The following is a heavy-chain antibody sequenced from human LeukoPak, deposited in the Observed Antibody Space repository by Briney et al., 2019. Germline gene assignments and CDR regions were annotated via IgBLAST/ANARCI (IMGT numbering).Heavy chain of an antibody. V-gene: IGHV4-39*07. Sequence: PSETLSLTCTVSGGSISSSSYYWGWIRQPPGKGLEWIGSIYYSGSTYYNPSLKSRVTISVDTSKNQFSLKLSSVTAADTAVYYCAKDGTYYDFWSGYYSNFGYMDVWGKGTTVTVSS. CDR1: GGSISSSSYY. J-gene: IGHJ6*03. D-gene: IGHD3-3*01. CDR2: IYYSGST. CDR3: AKDGTYYDFWSGYYSNFGYMDV.